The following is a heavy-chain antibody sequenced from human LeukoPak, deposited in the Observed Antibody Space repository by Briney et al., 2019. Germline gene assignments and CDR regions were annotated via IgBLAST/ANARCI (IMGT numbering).Heavy chain of an antibody. Sequence: VASVKVSCKASGYTFTSYYMHWVRQAPGQGLEWMGIINPSGGSTSYAQKFQGRVTMTRDTSTSTVYMELSSLRSEDTAVYYCARGAHITIFGVVGFQHWGRAPWSPSPQ. CDR3: ARGAHITIFGVVGFQH. CDR1: GYTFTSYY. D-gene: IGHD3-3*01. J-gene: IGHJ1*01. CDR2: INPSGGST. V-gene: IGHV1-46*03.